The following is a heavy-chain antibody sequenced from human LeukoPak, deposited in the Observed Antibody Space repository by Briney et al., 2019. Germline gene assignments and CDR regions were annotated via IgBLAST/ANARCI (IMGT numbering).Heavy chain of an antibody. CDR2: ISGSGGST. CDR1: GFTFSSYA. D-gene: IGHD3-10*01. Sequence: TGGSLRLSCAASGFTFSSYAMSWVRQAPGKGLEWVSVISGSGGSTYYPDSVKGRFTISRDNSKNTLYLQMNSLRAEDTAVYYCAKVGGSRFYGSGSQGFDYCGQGTLVTVSS. J-gene: IGHJ4*02. CDR3: AKVGGSRFYGSGSQGFDY. V-gene: IGHV3-23*01.